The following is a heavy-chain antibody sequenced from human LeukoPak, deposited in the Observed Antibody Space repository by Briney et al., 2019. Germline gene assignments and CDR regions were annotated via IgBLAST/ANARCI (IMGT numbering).Heavy chain of an antibody. J-gene: IGHJ4*02. Sequence: GGSLRLSCVASGFTFSTYNMNWVRQAPGKGLEWVSTISGSGDSTYCADSVKGRFTISRDNSKNTLYLQMNSLRAEDTAVYYCAKANSSSSPHFDYWGQGTLVTVSS. D-gene: IGHD6-6*01. CDR2: ISGSGDST. CDR3: AKANSSSSPHFDY. V-gene: IGHV3-23*01. CDR1: GFTFSTYN.